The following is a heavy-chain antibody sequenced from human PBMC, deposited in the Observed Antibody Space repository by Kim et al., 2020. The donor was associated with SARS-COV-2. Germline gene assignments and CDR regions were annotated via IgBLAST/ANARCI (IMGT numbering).Heavy chain of an antibody. CDR2: ISSSSSYI. V-gene: IGHV3-21*01. Sequence: GGSLRLSCAASGFTFSSYSMNWVRQAPGKGLEWVSSISSSSSYIYYADSVKGRFTISRDNAKNSLYLQMNSLRAEDTAVYYCARLNPYYYYYGMDVWGQGTTATVYS. CDR1: GFTFSSYS. J-gene: IGHJ6*02. CDR3: ARLNPYYYYYGMDV.